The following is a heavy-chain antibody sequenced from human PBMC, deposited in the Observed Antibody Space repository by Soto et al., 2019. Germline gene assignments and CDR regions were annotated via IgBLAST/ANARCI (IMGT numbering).Heavy chain of an antibody. J-gene: IGHJ4*02. D-gene: IGHD3-9*01. Sequence: SETLSLTCTVSGGSISSYYWSWIRQPPGKGLEWIGYIYYSGSTNYNPSLKSRVTISVDTSKNQFSLKLSSVTAADTAVYYCARHRYYDILTGYSGPFDYWGQGTLVTVSS. CDR3: ARHRYYDILTGYSGPFDY. V-gene: IGHV4-59*08. CDR1: GGSISSYY. CDR2: IYYSGST.